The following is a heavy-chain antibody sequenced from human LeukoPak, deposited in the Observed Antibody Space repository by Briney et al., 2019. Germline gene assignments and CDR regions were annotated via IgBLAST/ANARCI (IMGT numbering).Heavy chain of an antibody. D-gene: IGHD5-12*01. V-gene: IGHV3-23*01. J-gene: IGHJ4*02. Sequence: PGGSLRLSCATSGFTFSNYAVSWVRRAPGKGLEWVSSISGSGGTTYYADSVKGRFIISRDNSKNTLYLQMNSLRAEDTAVYYCAKDPYRASSGLVDYWGQGTLVTVSS. CDR2: ISGSGGTT. CDR1: GFTFSNYA. CDR3: AKDPYRASSGLVDY.